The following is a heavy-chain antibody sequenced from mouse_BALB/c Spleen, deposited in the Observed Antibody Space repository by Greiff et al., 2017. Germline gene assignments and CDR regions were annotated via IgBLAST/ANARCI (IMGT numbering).Heavy chain of an antibody. D-gene: IGHD2-1*01. V-gene: IGHV5-6-5*01. Sequence: EVHLVESGGGLVKPGGSLKLSCAASGFTFSSYAMSWVRQTPEKRLEWVASISSGGSTYYPDSVKGRFTISRDNARNILYLQMSSLRSEDTAMYYCARGGDGNYPWFAYWGQGTLVTVSA. CDR3: ARGGDGNYPWFAY. CDR1: GFTFSSYA. J-gene: IGHJ3*01. CDR2: ISSGGST.